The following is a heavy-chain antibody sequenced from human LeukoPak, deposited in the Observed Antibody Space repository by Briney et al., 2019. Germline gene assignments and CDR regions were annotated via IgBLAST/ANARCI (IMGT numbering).Heavy chain of an antibody. CDR2: IWYDGSNK. CDR1: GFTFSSYG. V-gene: IGHV3-33*01. J-gene: IGHJ4*02. D-gene: IGHD2-15*01. CDR3: ARDRTYCSGGSCYPYYFDY. Sequence: GGSLRLSCAASGFTFSSYGMHWVRQPPGKGLEWVAAIWYDGSNKYYADSVKGRFTISRDNSKNTLYLQMNSLRAEDTAVYYCARDRTYCSGGSCYPYYFDYWGQGTLVTVSS.